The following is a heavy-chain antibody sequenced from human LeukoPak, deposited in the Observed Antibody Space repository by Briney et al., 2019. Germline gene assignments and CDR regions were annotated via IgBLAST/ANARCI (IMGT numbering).Heavy chain of an antibody. Sequence: GGSLRLSCAASGFTFDDYGMSWVRQAPGKGLEWVSGINWNGGSTGYADSVKGRFTISRDNAKNSLYLQMNSLRAEDTALYYCARVSGIAVAGPYYFDYWGQGTLVTVSS. V-gene: IGHV3-20*04. CDR2: INWNGGST. D-gene: IGHD6-19*01. CDR3: ARVSGIAVAGPYYFDY. J-gene: IGHJ4*02. CDR1: GFTFDDYG.